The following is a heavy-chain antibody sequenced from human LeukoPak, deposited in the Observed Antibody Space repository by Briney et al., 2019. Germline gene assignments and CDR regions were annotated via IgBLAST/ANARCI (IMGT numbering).Heavy chain of an antibody. D-gene: IGHD2-15*01. CDR3: AKDLRGCSGGTCYSNWLDP. Sequence: GASVKVSCKASGYTFTSYGISWVRQAPGQGLEWMGWISAYNGNTNYAQKLQGRVTMTTDTSTSTAYMELRSLRSDDTAVYYCAKDLRGCSGGTCYSNWLDPWGQGTLVTVSS. CDR2: ISAYNGNT. CDR1: GYTFTSYG. V-gene: IGHV1-18*01. J-gene: IGHJ5*02.